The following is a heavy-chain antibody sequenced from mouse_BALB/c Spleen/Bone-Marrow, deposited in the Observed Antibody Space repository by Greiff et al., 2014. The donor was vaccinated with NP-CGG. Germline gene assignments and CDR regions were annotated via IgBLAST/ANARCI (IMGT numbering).Heavy chain of an antibody. D-gene: IGHD1-1*01. Sequence: VQLQQSGAELAKPGASVKMSCKASGYTFTSHWMHWVKQRPGQGLEWIGYINPTTGYTEYNQKFKDKATLAADKSSSTAYMQLSSLTSEDSAVYYCARRAYGSGYGFAYWGQGTLVTVSA. V-gene: IGHV1-7*01. CDR1: GYTFTSHW. CDR2: INPTTGYT. CDR3: ARRAYGSGYGFAY. J-gene: IGHJ3*01.